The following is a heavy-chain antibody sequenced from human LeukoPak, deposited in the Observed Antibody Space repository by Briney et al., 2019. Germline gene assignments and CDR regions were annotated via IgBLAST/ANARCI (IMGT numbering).Heavy chain of an antibody. CDR1: GFTFRSYG. CDR2: ISSSGSTI. Sequence: GGSLRLSCAASGFTFRSYGMHWVRQAPGKGLEWVSYISSSGSTIYYADSVKGRFTISRDNAKNSLYLQMNSLRAEDTAVYYCARGASYDYVWGSYRYDYLDYWGQGTLVTVSS. V-gene: IGHV3-48*03. J-gene: IGHJ4*02. CDR3: ARGASYDYVWGSYRYDYLDY. D-gene: IGHD3-16*02.